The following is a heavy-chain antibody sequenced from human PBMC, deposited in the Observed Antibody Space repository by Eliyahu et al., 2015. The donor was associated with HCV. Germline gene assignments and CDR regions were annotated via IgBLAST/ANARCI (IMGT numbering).Heavy chain of an antibody. CDR1: GFXFSSYA. CDR3: AKATLRTTVTTFDY. D-gene: IGHD4-17*01. Sequence: EVQLLESGGGLVQPGGSLRLSCAASGFXFSSYAMXWVRQAPGKGLEWVSAISGSGGSTYYADSVKGRFTISRDNSKNTLYLQMNSLRAEDTAVYYCAKATLRTTVTTFDYWGQGTLVTVSS. J-gene: IGHJ4*02. V-gene: IGHV3-23*01. CDR2: ISGSGGST.